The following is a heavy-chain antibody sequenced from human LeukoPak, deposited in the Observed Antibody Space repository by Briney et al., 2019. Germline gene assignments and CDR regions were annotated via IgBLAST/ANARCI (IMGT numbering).Heavy chain of an antibody. V-gene: IGHV4-34*01. D-gene: IGHD3-16*01. J-gene: IGHJ5*02. CDR2: INHSGST. Sequence: PSETLSLTCAVYGGSFSGYYWSWIRQPPGKGLEWIGEINHSGSTNYNPSLKSRVTISVDTSKNQFSLKLSSVTAADTAVYYCARDYVRFDPWGQGTLVTVSS. CDR3: ARDYVRFDP. CDR1: GGSFSGYY.